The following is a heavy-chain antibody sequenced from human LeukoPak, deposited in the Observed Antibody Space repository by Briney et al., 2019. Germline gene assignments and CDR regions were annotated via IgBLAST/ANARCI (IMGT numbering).Heavy chain of an antibody. CDR1: GGSISSSSYY. D-gene: IGHD2-8*02. CDR3: ARDTGTVYY. Sequence: PSETLSLTXTVSGGSISSSSYYWGWIRQPPGKGLEWIGSIYYSGSTYYNPSLKSRVTISVDTSKNQFSLKLSSVTAADTAVYYCARDTGTVYYWGQGTLVTVSS. J-gene: IGHJ4*02. CDR2: IYYSGST. V-gene: IGHV4-39*01.